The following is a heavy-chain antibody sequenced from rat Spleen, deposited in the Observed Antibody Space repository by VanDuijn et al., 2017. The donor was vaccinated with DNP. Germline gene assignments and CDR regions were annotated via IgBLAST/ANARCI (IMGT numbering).Heavy chain of an antibody. CDR1: GFTFSDYY. J-gene: IGHJ4*01. D-gene: IGHD1-12*01. V-gene: IGHV5-25*01. CDR2: FSTIGDDT. CDR3: ERHRTIMPYYYSMDA. Sequence: EVQLVESGGGLVQPGRSLKLSCAVSGFTFSDYYMAWVRQAPAKGLEWVATFSTIGDDTYYRDSVKGRFTISRDDAKSTLYLQMDSLRSEDTATYYCERHRTIMPYYYSMDAWGQGASVTVSS.